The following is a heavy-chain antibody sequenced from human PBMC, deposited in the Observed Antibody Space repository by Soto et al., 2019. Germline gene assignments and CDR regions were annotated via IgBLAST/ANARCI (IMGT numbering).Heavy chain of an antibody. V-gene: IGHV1-69*13. CDR2: IIPVFGPA. D-gene: IGHD6-13*01. CDR1: GVTLKNSA. CDR3: GRGGSWAKVDS. J-gene: IGHJ4*02. Sequence: SVKVSCKASGVTLKNSALSWVRQAPGQGLEWMGGIIPVFGPALYAQKFQGRATITADESTNTAFLDVSSLRSEDTAVYYCGRGGSWAKVDSWGPGTLVTVSS.